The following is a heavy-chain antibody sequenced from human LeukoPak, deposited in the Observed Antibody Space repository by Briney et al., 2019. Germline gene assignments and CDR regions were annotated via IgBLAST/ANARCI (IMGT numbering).Heavy chain of an antibody. CDR1: GGSFSGYY. D-gene: IGHD4-17*01. CDR2: INHSGST. J-gene: IGHJ1*01. V-gene: IGHV4-34*01. Sequence: SETLSLICAVYGGSFSGYYWSWIRQPPGKGLEWVGEINHSGSTNYNPSLKSRVTISVDTSKNQFSLKLSSVTAADTAVYYCASGVSMTTVRFQHWGQGTLVTVSS. CDR3: ASGVSMTTVRFQH.